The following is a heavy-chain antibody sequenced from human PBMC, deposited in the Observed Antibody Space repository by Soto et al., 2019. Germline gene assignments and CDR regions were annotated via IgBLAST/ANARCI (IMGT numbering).Heavy chain of an antibody. Sequence: GASVKVSCKASGYTFTSYGISWVRQAPGQGLEWMGWISAYNGNTNYAQKLQGRVTMTTDTSTSTAYMELRSLRSDDTAVYYCARESSYCSGGSCGDYWGQGTLVTVSS. J-gene: IGHJ4*02. D-gene: IGHD2-15*01. CDR2: ISAYNGNT. V-gene: IGHV1-18*01. CDR1: GYTFTSYG. CDR3: ARESSYCSGGSCGDY.